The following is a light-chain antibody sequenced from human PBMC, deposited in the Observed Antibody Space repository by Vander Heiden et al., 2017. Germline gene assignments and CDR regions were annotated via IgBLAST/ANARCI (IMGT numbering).Light chain of an antibody. CDR1: RLGDKY. CDR3: QAWDSSTEV. Sequence: SYALTQPPSVSVSPGPTASITCSGDRLGDKYACCYQQKPGQSHVLVIYQDSKRPAGIPERFSCSNSGNTATLTISGTQAMDEADYYCQAWDSSTEVFGGGTKLTVL. CDR2: QDS. V-gene: IGLV3-1*01. J-gene: IGLJ2*01.